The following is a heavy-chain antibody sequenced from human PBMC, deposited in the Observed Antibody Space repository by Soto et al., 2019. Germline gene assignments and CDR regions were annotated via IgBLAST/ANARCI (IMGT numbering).Heavy chain of an antibody. CDR1: GGTFSSYA. CDR3: ARSTYYYDSSGYLDYYYYGMDV. J-gene: IGHJ6*02. CDR2: IIPIFGTA. D-gene: IGHD3-22*01. Sequence: QVQLVQSGAEVKKPGSSVKVSCKASGGTFSSYAISWVRQAPGQGLEWMGGIIPIFGTANYAQKFQGRVTITADKSTSTAYRELSSLRSEDTAVYYCARSTYYYDSSGYLDYYYYGMDVWGQGTTVNVSS. V-gene: IGHV1-69*06.